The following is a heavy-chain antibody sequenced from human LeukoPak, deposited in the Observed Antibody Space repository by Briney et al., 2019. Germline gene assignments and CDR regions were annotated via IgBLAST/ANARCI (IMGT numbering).Heavy chain of an antibody. J-gene: IGHJ3*02. CDR2: INPNSGGT. Sequence: ASVKVSCKASGYTFTGYYLHWVRQAPGQGLEWMGWINPNSGGTNYAQKFQGRVTMTRDTSISTAYMELSRLRSGDTAVYYCAREADPDAFDIWGQGTMVTVSS. CDR1: GYTFTGYY. V-gene: IGHV1-2*02. CDR3: AREADPDAFDI. D-gene: IGHD6-19*01.